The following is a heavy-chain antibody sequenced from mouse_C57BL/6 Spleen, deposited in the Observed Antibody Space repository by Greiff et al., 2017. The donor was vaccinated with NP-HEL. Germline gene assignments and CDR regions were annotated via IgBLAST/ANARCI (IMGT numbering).Heavy chain of an antibody. CDR2: IDPSDSYT. CDR3: ATPLVADYAMDY. V-gene: IGHV1-69*01. J-gene: IGHJ4*01. CDR1: GYTFTSYW. D-gene: IGHD1-1*02. Sequence: VKLMESGAELVMPGASVKLSCKASGYTFTSYWMHWVKQRPGQGLEWIGEIDPSDSYTNYNQKFKGKSTLTVDKSSSTAYMQLSSLTSEDSAVYYCATPLVADYAMDYWGQGTSVTVSS.